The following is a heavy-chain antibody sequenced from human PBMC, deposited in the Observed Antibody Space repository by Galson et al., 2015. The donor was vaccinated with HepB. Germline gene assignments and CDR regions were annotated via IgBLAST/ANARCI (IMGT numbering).Heavy chain of an antibody. V-gene: IGHV3-21*01. CDR3: ARSGGAQQIVVVTAMGVDH. J-gene: IGHJ4*02. CDR1: GFTFSNYA. D-gene: IGHD2-21*02. Sequence: SLRLSCAASGFTFSNYAMSWVRQAPGKGLEWVSSISGSSSSIYYADSVKGRFSISRDNAKNSLYLEMNSLRAEDTAVYCCARSGGAQQIVVVTAMGVDHWGQGTLVTVS. CDR2: ISGSSSSI.